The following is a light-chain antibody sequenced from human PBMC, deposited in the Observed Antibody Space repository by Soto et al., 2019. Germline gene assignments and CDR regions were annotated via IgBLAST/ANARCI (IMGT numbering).Light chain of an antibody. J-gene: IGKJ5*01. Sequence: EVVMTQSPATLSVSPGERATLSCRASQSVRSKVAWYQQRPGQTPRLLIYGASTRATGIPARFSGSGSGTEFTLTISSLQSEAFAVYYCQQYNNWPTITFGQGTRLVIK. V-gene: IGKV3-15*01. CDR2: GAS. CDR3: QQYNNWPTIT. CDR1: QSVRSK.